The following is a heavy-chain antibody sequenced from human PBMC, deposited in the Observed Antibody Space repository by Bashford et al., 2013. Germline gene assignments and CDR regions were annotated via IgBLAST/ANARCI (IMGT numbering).Heavy chain of an antibody. CDR1: RFNFAGHG. CDR2: TWYDGSNK. V-gene: IGHV3-33*08. CDR3: ARSYYYDSSGYSYGMDV. D-gene: IGHD3-22*01. Sequence: GGSLRLSCAASRFNFAGHGMHWVRQAPGKGLEWVAFTWYDGSNKYYADSVKGRFTISRDNSKNTLYLQMNSLRAEDTAVYYCARSYYYDSSGYSYGMDVWGQGTTVTVSS. J-gene: IGHJ6*02.